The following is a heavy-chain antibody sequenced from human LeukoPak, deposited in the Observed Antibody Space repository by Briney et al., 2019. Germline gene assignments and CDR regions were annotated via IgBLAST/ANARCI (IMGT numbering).Heavy chain of an antibody. J-gene: IGHJ4*02. CDR2: IRYDGSNK. CDR3: ARGQSGWLQSLDY. CDR1: GFTFSSYG. Sequence: PGGSLRLSCAASGFTFSSYGMHWVRQAPGKGLEWVAFIRYDGSNKYYADSVKGRFTISRDNSKNTLYLQMNSLRAEDTAVYYCARGQSGWLQSLDYWGQGTLVTVSS. D-gene: IGHD5-24*01. V-gene: IGHV3-30*02.